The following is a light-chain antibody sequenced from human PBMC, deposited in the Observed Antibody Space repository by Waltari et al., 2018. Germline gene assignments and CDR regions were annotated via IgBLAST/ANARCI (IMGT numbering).Light chain of an antibody. V-gene: IGLV1-47*01. CDR1: HSNIGSNF. Sequence: QSVLTQSPSVSEPPGQKITISCSGSHSNIGSNFVHWYQQVPGTAPKLLIYENSQRPTGVPDRFSASKSGTSASLAISGLQSQDEADYYCAAWDDGLRGPAFGGGTKVTVL. CDR3: AAWDDGLRGPA. CDR2: ENS. J-gene: IGLJ2*01.